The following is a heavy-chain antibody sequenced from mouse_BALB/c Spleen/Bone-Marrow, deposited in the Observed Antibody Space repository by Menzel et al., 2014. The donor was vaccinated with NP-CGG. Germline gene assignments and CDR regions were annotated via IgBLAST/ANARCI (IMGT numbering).Heavy chain of an antibody. CDR1: GYAFTNYW. CDR2: IYPGSGNT. Sequence: QVQLKDSGAELVRPGTSVKISCKASGYAFTNYWLDWVKQSPGHGLEWIGDIYPGSGNTYFNEKFKGKATLTADKSSSTAYMQLSSLTSEDSAVHFCARPQFISGRYYAMDYWGQGTSVTVSS. J-gene: IGHJ4*01. D-gene: IGHD1-2*01. CDR3: ARPQFISGRYYAMDY. V-gene: IGHV1-63*01.